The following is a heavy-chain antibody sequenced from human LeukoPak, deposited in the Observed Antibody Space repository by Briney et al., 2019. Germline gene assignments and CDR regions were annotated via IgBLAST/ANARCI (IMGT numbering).Heavy chain of an antibody. CDR1: GFTFGDYG. D-gene: IGHD6-13*01. J-gene: IGHJ4*02. V-gene: IGHV3-49*04. CDR2: IRSKAYGGTT. CDR3: TRVYSSSWSDY. Sequence: LRLSCTGSGFTFGDYGMSWVRQAPGKGLEWVGFIRSKAYGGTTEYAASVKGRFSISRDDAKSIAYLQMNSLKTEDTAVFYCTRVYSSSWSDYWGQGTLVTVPS.